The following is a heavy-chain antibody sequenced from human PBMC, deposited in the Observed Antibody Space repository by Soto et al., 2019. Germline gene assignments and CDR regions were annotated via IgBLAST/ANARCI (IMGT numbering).Heavy chain of an antibody. CDR1: GGSIRSGGYY. V-gene: IGHV4-31*03. Sequence: QVQLQESGPELVKPSQTLSLTCTVSGGSIRSGGYYWSWMRQNPGKGMEWIGYIYYSGSTYYNPSLKSRVTISVDTSKNQFSLKLSSVTAADTAVYYCARETMVRGVSTTPDYWGQGTLVTVSS. J-gene: IGHJ4*02. D-gene: IGHD3-10*01. CDR2: IYYSGST. CDR3: ARETMVRGVSTTPDY.